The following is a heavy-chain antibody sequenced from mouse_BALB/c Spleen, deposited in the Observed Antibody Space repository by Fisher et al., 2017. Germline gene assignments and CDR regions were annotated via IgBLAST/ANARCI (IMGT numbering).Heavy chain of an antibody. Sequence: KFKGKATLTVDNSSSTAYMELRSLTSEDSAVYYCARREGPYWYFDVWGAGTTVTVSS. V-gene: IGHV1-26*01. CDR3: ARREGPYWYFDV. J-gene: IGHJ1*01.